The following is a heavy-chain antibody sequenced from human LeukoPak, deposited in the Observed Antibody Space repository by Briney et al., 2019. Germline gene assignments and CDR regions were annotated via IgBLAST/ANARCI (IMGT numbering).Heavy chain of an antibody. V-gene: IGHV3-9*01. Sequence: SLRLSCAASGCTFDDYAMHWVRKAPGKGLEWVSGISWNSGSIGYADSVKGRFTISRDNAKNSLYLQMNSLRAEDTALYYCAKAKQWLESWFDPWGQGTLVTVSS. J-gene: IGHJ5*02. D-gene: IGHD6-19*01. CDR3: AKAKQWLESWFDP. CDR1: GCTFDDYA. CDR2: ISWNSGSI.